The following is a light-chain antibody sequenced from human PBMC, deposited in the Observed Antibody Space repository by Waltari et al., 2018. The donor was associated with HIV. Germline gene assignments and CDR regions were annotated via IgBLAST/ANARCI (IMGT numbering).Light chain of an antibody. CDR2: EVS. V-gene: IGLV2-14*01. CDR1: SSDVGGYNY. J-gene: IGLJ2*01. Sequence: QSALAQPASVSGSPGQSITISCTGPSSDVGGYNYVPWYQHHPGKVPKLIVYEVSNRPSGVSNRFSGSKSGNTASLTISGLQAEDEADYYCSSYTNSSTPVVFGGGTKLTVL. CDR3: SSYTNSSTPVV.